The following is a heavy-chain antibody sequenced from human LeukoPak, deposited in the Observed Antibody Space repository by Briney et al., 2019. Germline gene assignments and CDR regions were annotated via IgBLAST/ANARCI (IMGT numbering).Heavy chain of an antibody. J-gene: IGHJ5*02. V-gene: IGHV3-30*18. CDR2: ISYDGSNK. Sequence: GGSLRLSCAASGFTFSSYGMHWVRQAPGKGLEWVAVISYDGSNKYYADSVKGRFTISRDNSKNTLYLQMNSLRAEDTAVYYCAKSFALEWELGPWGQGTLVTVSS. CDR1: GFTFSSYG. CDR3: AKSFALEWELGP. D-gene: IGHD1-26*01.